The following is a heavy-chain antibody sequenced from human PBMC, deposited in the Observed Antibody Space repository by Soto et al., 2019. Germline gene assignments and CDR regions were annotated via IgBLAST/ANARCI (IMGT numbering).Heavy chain of an antibody. Sequence: SETLSLTFTVSGGSISSFYWSWTRQPPGKGLEWIGYIYYSGSTNYNPSLKSRVTISVDTSKNQFSLKLSSVTAADTAVYYCAVGELSGTPDYWGQGTLVTVSS. J-gene: IGHJ4*02. V-gene: IGHV4-59*08. CDR3: AVGELSGTPDY. D-gene: IGHD3-10*01. CDR2: IYYSGST. CDR1: GGSISSFY.